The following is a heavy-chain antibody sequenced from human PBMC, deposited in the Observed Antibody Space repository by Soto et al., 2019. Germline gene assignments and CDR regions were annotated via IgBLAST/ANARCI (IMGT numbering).Heavy chain of an antibody. D-gene: IGHD3-3*01. CDR1: GGSIGSYY. CDR2: IYYSGST. Sequence: SETLSLTCTVSGGSIGSYYWSWIRQPPGKGLEWIGYIYYSGSTNYNPSLKSRVTISVDTSKNQFSLKLSSVTAADTAVYYCARSITIFGVVTTYNWFDPWGQGTLVTVSS. V-gene: IGHV4-59*01. CDR3: ARSITIFGVVTTYNWFDP. J-gene: IGHJ5*02.